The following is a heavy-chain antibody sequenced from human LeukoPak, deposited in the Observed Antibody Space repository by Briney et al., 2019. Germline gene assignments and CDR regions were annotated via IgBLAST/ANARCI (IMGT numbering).Heavy chain of an antibody. CDR1: GFSFSSHG. J-gene: IGHJ4*02. Sequence: GGSLRLSCAASGFSFSSHGMSWVRQAPGKGLEWVSGIIGGAGGTYYADSVKGRFTISRDNAKNTLYLQMNSLKTEDTAVYYCTTPIFYHSGSYYAIDYWGQGTLVTVSS. D-gene: IGHD1-26*01. V-gene: IGHV3-23*01. CDR2: IIGGAGGT. CDR3: TTPIFYHSGSYYAIDY.